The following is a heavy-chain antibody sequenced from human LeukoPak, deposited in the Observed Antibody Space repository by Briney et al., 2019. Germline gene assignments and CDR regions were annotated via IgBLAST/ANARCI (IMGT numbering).Heavy chain of an antibody. J-gene: IGHJ5*02. Sequence: GASVKVSCKASGGTFSSYAISWVRQPPGQGLEWMGSIIPILGIANYAQTFQGRVTITADKSTSTAYMELSSLRSEDTAVYYCARETTNQQLVHGWFDPWGQGTLVTVSS. D-gene: IGHD6-13*01. CDR1: GGTFSSYA. CDR3: ARETTNQQLVHGWFDP. V-gene: IGHV1-69*04. CDR2: IIPILGIA.